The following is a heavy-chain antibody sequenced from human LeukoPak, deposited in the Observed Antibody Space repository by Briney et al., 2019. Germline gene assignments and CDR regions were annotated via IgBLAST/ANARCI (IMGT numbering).Heavy chain of an antibody. V-gene: IGHV1-18*01. CDR1: GYTFTSYG. D-gene: IGHD6-19*01. J-gene: IGHJ6*03. Sequence: ASVKVSCKASGYTFTSYGISWVRQAPGQGLEWMGWISAHNGNTNYEEKVQGRVTMTTDTSTSTAYMELRSLRSDDTAVYYCARDKGTVATYYYYCMDVWGKGTTVTVSS. CDR2: ISAHNGNT. CDR3: ARDKGTVATYYYYCMDV.